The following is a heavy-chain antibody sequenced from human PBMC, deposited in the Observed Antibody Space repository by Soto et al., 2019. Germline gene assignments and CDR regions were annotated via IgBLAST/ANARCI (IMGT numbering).Heavy chain of an antibody. CDR3: ARGEGGRWEQPTDYFDY. J-gene: IGHJ4*02. CDR2: TYYRSKWYS. CDR1: GDSVSSTSAA. Sequence: PSQTLSLTCAISGDSVSSTSAAWSWIRQSPSRGLEWLGRTYYRSKWYSDYAVSVKSRITINPDTSKNQFSLKLSSVTAADTAVYYCARGEGGRWEQPTDYFDYWGQGTLVTVSS. V-gene: IGHV6-1*01. D-gene: IGHD1-26*01.